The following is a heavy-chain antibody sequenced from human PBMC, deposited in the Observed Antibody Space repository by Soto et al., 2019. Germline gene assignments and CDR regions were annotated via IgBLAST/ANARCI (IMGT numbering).Heavy chain of an antibody. Sequence: ESGGGVVQPGRSLRLSCVASGFTFRRYGMHWVRQAPGKGLEWVAVIWNDGSKQVYDDSVKGRFTISRDNSKNTLYLEMDSLRDEDTSVYYCARDDDYEANAIDLWGQGTLVTVSS. CDR2: IWNDGSKQ. CDR3: ARDDDYEANAIDL. J-gene: IGHJ5*02. D-gene: IGHD4-17*01. CDR1: GFTFRRYG. V-gene: IGHV3-33*01.